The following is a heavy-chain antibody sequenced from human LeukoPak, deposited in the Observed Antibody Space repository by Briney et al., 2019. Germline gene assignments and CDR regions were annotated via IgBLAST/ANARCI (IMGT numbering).Heavy chain of an antibody. Sequence: SETLSLTCAVSGYSISSGYYCGWIRQPPGKGLEWIGSIYHSGSTYYNPSLKSRVTISVDTSKNQFSLKLSSVTAADTAVYYCARHPICYDSSGHDYWGQGTLVTVSS. D-gene: IGHD3-22*01. CDR2: IYHSGST. CDR1: GYSISSGYY. J-gene: IGHJ4*02. CDR3: ARHPICYDSSGHDY. V-gene: IGHV4-38-2*01.